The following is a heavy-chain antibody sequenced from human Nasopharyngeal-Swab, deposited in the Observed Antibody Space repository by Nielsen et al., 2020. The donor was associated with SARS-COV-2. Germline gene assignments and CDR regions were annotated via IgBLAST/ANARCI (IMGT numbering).Heavy chain of an antibody. D-gene: IGHD3-10*01. V-gene: IGHV4-61*03. CDR1: GGSVSSGSYY. CDR3: ARVLLWFGEPRGHFDY. Sequence: SETLSLTCTVSGGSVSSGSYYWSWIRQPPRKGLEWIGFIYYTGSTNYNPSLKSRVTMSLDTSKNHFSLKLSSVTASDTAMYYCARVLLWFGEPRGHFDYWGQGTPVTVSS. J-gene: IGHJ4*02. CDR2: IYYTGST.